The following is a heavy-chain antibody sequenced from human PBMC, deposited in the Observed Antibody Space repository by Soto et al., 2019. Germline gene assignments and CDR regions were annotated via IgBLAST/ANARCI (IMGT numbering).Heavy chain of an antibody. V-gene: IGHV1-8*01. CDR3: ARVRVAEAGIYYYYYGMDV. J-gene: IGHJ6*02. CDR2: MNPNSGNT. D-gene: IGHD6-13*01. Sequence: XAVKVANKASGYPLTSYDINWVRQATGQGLEWMGWMNPNSGNTGYAQKFQGRVTMTRNTSISTAYMELSSLRSEDTAVYYCARVRVAEAGIYYYYYGMDVWGQGTTVTVSS. CDR1: GYPLTSYD.